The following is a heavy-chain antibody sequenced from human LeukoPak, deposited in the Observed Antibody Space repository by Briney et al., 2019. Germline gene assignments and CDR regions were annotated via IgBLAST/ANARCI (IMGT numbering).Heavy chain of an antibody. CDR1: GFTVSSNY. J-gene: IGHJ4*02. V-gene: IGHV3-53*01. Sequence: GGSLRLSCAASGFTVSSNYMSWVRQAPGKGLEWVSVIYSGGSTYYADSVKGRFTISRDNSKNTPYLQMNSLRAEDTAVYYCARDWSHRCFDYWGQGTLVTVSS. CDR2: IYSGGST. CDR3: ARDWSHRCFDY. D-gene: IGHD3-3*01.